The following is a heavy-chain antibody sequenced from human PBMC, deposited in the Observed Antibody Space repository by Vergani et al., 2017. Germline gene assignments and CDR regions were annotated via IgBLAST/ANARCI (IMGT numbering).Heavy chain of an antibody. CDR2: LSGSGGST. CDR1: GFIFNTNA. CDR3: ARGDDFDWLLQLEY. V-gene: IGHV3-23*01. Sequence: EVKLLESGGGVVQPGGPLRLSCAASGFIFNTNALSWVRQVPGKGLEWVSSLSGSGGSTYYADSVKGRFTIFRDNSKRMLYLQMNNLRAEDTAVYYCARGDDFDWLLQLEYWGQGTLVTVSS. D-gene: IGHD3-9*01. J-gene: IGHJ4*02.